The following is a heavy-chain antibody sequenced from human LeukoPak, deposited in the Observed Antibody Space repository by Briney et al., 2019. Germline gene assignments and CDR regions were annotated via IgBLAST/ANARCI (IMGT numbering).Heavy chain of an antibody. CDR3: ARASSGGAFDI. D-gene: IGHD4-23*01. CDR2: ISSSSSYI. Sequence: GGSLRLSCAASGFTFSSYAMNWVRQAPGKGLEWVSSISSSSSYIYYADSVKGRFTISRDNAKNSLYLQMNSLRAEDTAVYYCARASSGGAFDIWGQGTMVTVSS. V-gene: IGHV3-21*01. CDR1: GFTFSSYA. J-gene: IGHJ3*02.